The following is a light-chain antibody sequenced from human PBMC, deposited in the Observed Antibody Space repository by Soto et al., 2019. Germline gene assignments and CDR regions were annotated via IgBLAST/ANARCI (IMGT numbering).Light chain of an antibody. CDR3: SSYAGTHVV. CDR1: SSDVGGHNY. Sequence: QSALTQPPSASGSPGQSVTISCTGTSSDVGGHNYVSWYQQHPGKAPKLMIYDVSKRPSGVPDRFSGSKSGNTASLTVSGLQADDEADYYCSSYAGTHVVFGTGTKVTVL. J-gene: IGLJ1*01. CDR2: DVS. V-gene: IGLV2-8*01.